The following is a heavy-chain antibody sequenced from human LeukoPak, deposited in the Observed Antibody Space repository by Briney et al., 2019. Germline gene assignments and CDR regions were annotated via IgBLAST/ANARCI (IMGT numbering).Heavy chain of an antibody. CDR1: GFTFGTYA. V-gene: IGHV3-23*01. D-gene: IGHD6-6*01. CDR2: VTGSGGST. Sequence: GGSLRLSCAASGFTFGTYAMSWVRQAPGKGLEWVPAVTGSGGSTYYADSVKGRFTISRDNSKNTLYLQMNSLRAEDTAVYYCAKGHSSSFDFWGQGTLVTVSS. CDR3: AKGHSSSFDF. J-gene: IGHJ4*02.